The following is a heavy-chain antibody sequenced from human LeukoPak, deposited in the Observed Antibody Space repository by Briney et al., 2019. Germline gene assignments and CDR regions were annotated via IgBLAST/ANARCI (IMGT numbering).Heavy chain of an antibody. V-gene: IGHV1-69*13. CDR1: GGTFSSYA. CDR3: VVTRAEYFQH. J-gene: IGHJ1*01. CDR2: IIPIFGTA. Sequence: ASVKVSCKASGGTFSSYAISWVRPAPGQGLEWMGGIIPIFGTANYAQTFQGRVTITADESTSTAYMELSSLRSEDTAVYYCVVTRAEYFQHWGQGTLVTVSS. D-gene: IGHD2-2*01.